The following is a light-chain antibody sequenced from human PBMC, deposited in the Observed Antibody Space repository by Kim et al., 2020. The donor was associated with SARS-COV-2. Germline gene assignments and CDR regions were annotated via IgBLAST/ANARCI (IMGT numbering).Light chain of an antibody. CDR2: RDN. J-gene: IGLJ1*01. CDR3: QAWDSSIYV. CDR1: ELGDKY. Sequence: SVSPGQTASITCSGDELGDKYASWYQQKPGQSPVVVIFRDNRRPSVIPERFSGSNSVNTATLTISGTQAMDEADYYCQAWDSSIYVFGTGTKVTVL. V-gene: IGLV3-1*01.